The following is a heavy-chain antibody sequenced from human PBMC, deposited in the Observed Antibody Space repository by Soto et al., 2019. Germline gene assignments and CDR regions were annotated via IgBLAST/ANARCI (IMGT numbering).Heavy chain of an antibody. CDR1: GSYFTTYY. Sequence: SETLSLTSPVSGSYFTTYYWSWIRQPPGKGLEWIGYIFYSGHPKYNPSLKSRLTISVDTSKNQFSLKLSSVTVADTAVYYCARHVVPAANYFAYWGQGTLVTVSS. CDR3: ARHVVPAANYFAY. V-gene: IGHV4-59*08. D-gene: IGHD2-2*01. J-gene: IGHJ4*02. CDR2: IFYSGHP.